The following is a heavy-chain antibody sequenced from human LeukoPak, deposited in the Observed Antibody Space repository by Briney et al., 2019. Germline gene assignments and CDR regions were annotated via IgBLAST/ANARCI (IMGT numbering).Heavy chain of an antibody. V-gene: IGHV1-69*05. Sequence: SVKVSCKASGGTFSSYAISWVRQSPGQGLEWMGGIIPIFGTANYAQKFQGRVTITTDESTSTAYVELSSLRSEDTAVYYCARDRGGVVSEGPNWFDPWGQGTLVTVSS. CDR3: ARDRGGVVSEGPNWFDP. CDR1: GGTFSSYA. D-gene: IGHD3-3*01. CDR2: IIPIFGTA. J-gene: IGHJ5*02.